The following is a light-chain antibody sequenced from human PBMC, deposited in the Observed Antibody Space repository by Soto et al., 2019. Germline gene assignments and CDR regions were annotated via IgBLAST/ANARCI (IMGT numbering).Light chain of an antibody. CDR3: QQYGSSPLT. V-gene: IGKV3-20*01. Sequence: EIVLTQSPASLSLSPGERATLSCRASQSVDSFLAWYQQKPGQAPRLLIYGASSRATGIPDRFSGSGSGTDFTLTISRLEPEDFAVYYCQQYGSSPLTFGGGTKVEIK. CDR1: QSVDSF. J-gene: IGKJ4*01. CDR2: GAS.